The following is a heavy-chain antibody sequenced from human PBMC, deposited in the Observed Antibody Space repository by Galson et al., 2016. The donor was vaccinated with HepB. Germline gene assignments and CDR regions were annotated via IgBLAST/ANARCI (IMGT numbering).Heavy chain of an antibody. CDR3: ARGYTNTWYVAGFDY. J-gene: IGHJ4*02. Sequence: SLRLSCAASGFTFGDYPMTWFRQAPGKGLEWVGFIRSKTYYGTAEYAASVEGRFTISRDDSKRIAYLQMDSPQPEDSAGYYCARGYTNTWYVAGFDYWGQGTLVTVSS. CDR1: GFTFGDYP. D-gene: IGHD6-13*01. V-gene: IGHV3-49*03. CDR2: IRSKTYYGTA.